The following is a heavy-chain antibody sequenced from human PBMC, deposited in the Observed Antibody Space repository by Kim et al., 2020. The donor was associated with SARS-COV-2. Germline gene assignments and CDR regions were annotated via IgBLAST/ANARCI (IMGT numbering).Heavy chain of an antibody. J-gene: IGHJ3*02. CDR1: GFTFSSYE. CDR3: ARDYDFWSGSPINPDAFDI. Sequence: GGSLRLSCAASGFTFSSYEMNWVRQAPGKGLEWVSYISSSGSTIYYADSVKGRFTISRDNAKNSLYLQMNSLRAEDTAVYYCARDYDFWSGSPINPDAFDIWGQGTMVTVSS. V-gene: IGHV3-48*03. D-gene: IGHD3-3*01. CDR2: ISSSGSTI.